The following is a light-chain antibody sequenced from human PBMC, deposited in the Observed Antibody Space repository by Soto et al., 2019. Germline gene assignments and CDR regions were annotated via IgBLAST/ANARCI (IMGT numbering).Light chain of an antibody. CDR1: QSVSSN. V-gene: IGKV3-15*01. CDR2: GAS. CDR3: QQYNNWPPGTT. J-gene: IGKJ5*01. Sequence: EIVMTQSPATLSVSPGERATLSCRASQSVSSNLAWYQQKPGQASRLLIYGASTRATGIPARFSGSGSGTEFTLTISSLQSEDFAVYYCQQYNNWPPGTTFGQGTRLEIK.